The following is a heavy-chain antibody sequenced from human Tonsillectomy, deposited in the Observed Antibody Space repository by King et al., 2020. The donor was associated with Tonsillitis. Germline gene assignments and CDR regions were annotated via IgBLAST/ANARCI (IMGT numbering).Heavy chain of an antibody. CDR1: GFIINNYE. V-gene: IGHV3-48*03. CDR3: ARDMGGTFHL. Sequence: VQLVESGGGLVQPGGSLRLSCEASGFIINNYEMNWVRQAPGKGLEWVSFIRAVDTTAHYTESVKGRFTISSDNAKNSLLLQMSSLRADDTAVYYCARDMGGTFHLGGQGTRVTVSA. CDR2: IRAVDTTA. D-gene: IGHD1-1*01. J-gene: IGHJ4*02.